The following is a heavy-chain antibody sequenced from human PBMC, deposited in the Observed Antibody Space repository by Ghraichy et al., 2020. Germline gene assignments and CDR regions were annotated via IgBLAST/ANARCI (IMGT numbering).Heavy chain of an antibody. Sequence: GGSLRLSCAASGFTFSSYAMSWVRQAPGKGLEWVSAISGSGGSTYYADSVKGRFTISRDNSKNTLYLQMNSLRAEDTAVYYCAKDGAGKGSIAARGGGYFDFWGQGTLVTVSS. D-gene: IGHD6-6*01. J-gene: IGHJ4*02. CDR1: GFTFSSYA. CDR3: AKDGAGKGSIAARGGGYFDF. CDR2: ISGSGGST. V-gene: IGHV3-23*01.